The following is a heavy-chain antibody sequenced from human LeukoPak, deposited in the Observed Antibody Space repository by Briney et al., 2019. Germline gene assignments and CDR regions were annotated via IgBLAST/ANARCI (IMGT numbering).Heavy chain of an antibody. V-gene: IGHV1-18*01. J-gene: IGHJ6*03. CDR3: ARDPPFLGIAEAGSYYYYYMDV. CDR2: ISAYNGNT. D-gene: IGHD6-13*01. CDR1: GYTFTSYG. Sequence: ASVKVSCKASGYTFTSYGISWVRQAPGQGLEGMGWISAYNGNTNYAQKLQGRVTMTTDTSTSTAYMELRSLRSDDTAAYYCARDPPFLGIAEAGSYYYYYMDVWGKGTTVTVSS.